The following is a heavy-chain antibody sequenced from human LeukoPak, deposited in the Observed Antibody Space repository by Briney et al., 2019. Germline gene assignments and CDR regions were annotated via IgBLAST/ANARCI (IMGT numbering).Heavy chain of an antibody. Sequence: GGSLRLSCAASGFTFSSYSMNWVRQAPGKGLEWVSSISSSSSYIYYADSVKGRFTISGDNAKNSLYLQMNSLRAEDTAVYYCARALYYYDSSGYYGHDYWGQGTLVTVSS. D-gene: IGHD3-22*01. V-gene: IGHV3-21*01. J-gene: IGHJ4*02. CDR2: ISSSSSYI. CDR3: ARALYYYDSSGYYGHDY. CDR1: GFTFSSYS.